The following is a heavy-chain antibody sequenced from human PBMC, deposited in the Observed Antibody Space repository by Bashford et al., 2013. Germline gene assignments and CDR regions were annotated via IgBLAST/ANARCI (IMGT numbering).Heavy chain of an antibody. V-gene: IGHV1-18*01. J-gene: IGHJ6*01. CDR3: ARGSGSYLQRATKYYYYGMDV. Sequence: WVRQAPGQGLEWMGWISAYNGNTNYAQKLQGRVTMTTDTSTSTAYMELRSLRSDDTAVYYCARGSGSYLQRATKYYYYGMDV. D-gene: IGHD1-26*01. CDR2: ISAYNGNT.